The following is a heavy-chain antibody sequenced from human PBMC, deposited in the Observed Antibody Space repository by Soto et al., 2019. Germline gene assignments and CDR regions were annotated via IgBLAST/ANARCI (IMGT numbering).Heavy chain of an antibody. CDR3: VSQLTGVSYYYGMDV. CDR2: IIPIFGTA. V-gene: IGHV1-69*12. J-gene: IGHJ6*02. D-gene: IGHD7-27*01. CDR1: GGTFRSYA. Sequence: QVQLVQSGAEVKKPGSSVKVSCKASGGTFRSYAISWVRQAPGQGLEWMGGIIPIFGTADYAQKFQGRVTITADEPTSTAYMELSSLRSEDTAVYYCVSQLTGVSYYYGMDVWGQGTTVTVSS.